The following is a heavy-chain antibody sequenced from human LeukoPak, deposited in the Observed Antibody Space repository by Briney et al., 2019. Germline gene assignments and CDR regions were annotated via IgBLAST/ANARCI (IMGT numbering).Heavy chain of an antibody. CDR2: IYHSGST. J-gene: IGHJ3*02. CDR3: ARDPYYYDSSGYNRGQAFDI. V-gene: IGHV4-38-2*02. CDR1: GYSISSGYY. Sequence: SETLSLTCTVSGYSISSGYYWGWIRQPPGKGLEWIGSIYHSGSTYYNPSLKSRVTISVGTSKNQFSLKLSSVTAADTAVYYCARDPYYYDSSGYNRGQAFDIWGQGTMVTVSS. D-gene: IGHD3-22*01.